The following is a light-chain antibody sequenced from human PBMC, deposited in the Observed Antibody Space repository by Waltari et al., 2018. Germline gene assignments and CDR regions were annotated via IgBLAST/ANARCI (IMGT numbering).Light chain of an antibody. CDR2: NND. CDR1: YSNIGHHS. CDR3: AAWDDSLNGV. Sequence: QSVLTQPPSASGTPGQRVTIPCSGSYSNIGHHSVHWYQQVPGTAPKLLIYNNDRRPSGVPDRFSGSKSGTSASLAISGLQSEDEADYYCAAWDDSLNGVFGGGTKLTVL. V-gene: IGLV1-44*01. J-gene: IGLJ3*02.